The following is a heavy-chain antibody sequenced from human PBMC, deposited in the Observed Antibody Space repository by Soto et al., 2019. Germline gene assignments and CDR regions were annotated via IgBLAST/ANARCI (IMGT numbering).Heavy chain of an antibody. CDR2: INPNGGST. D-gene: IGHD3-16*01. CDR3: ARSLLQGEF. CDR1: GYIFIHYY. Sequence: QVQLVQSGAEVKKPGASVKVSCKASGYIFIHYYIHWVRQAPGQGLEWMAIINPNGGSTNYAQKCQGRVTVTSDTSTSTAAMERNSLGADDTAVYFCARSLLQGEFWGQGTLVTVSS. J-gene: IGHJ4*02. V-gene: IGHV1-46*01.